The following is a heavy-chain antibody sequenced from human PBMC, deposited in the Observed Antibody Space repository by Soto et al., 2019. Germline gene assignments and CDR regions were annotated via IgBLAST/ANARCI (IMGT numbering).Heavy chain of an antibody. J-gene: IGHJ4*02. CDR3: ATEPYYYDRSGYDA. Sequence: EVQLVESGGDLVKPGGSLRLSCAASGFSFSDAHMNWVRQAPGKGLEWVGRIKSNIDGGTTDYAAPVKGRFTISRDDSKNTLYLQMNSLTTEDTDIYYCATEPYYYDRSGYDAWGQGTLVTVSS. CDR2: IKSNIDGGTT. CDR1: GFSFSDAH. D-gene: IGHD3-22*01. V-gene: IGHV3-15*07.